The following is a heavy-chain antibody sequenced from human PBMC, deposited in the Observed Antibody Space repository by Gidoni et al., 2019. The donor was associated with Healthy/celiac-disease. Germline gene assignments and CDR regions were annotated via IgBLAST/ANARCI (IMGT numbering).Heavy chain of an antibody. J-gene: IGHJ4*02. Sequence: QVQLVESGGGVVQPGRSLRLSCAASGFTFSSSGMHWVRQAPGKGLEGVAVISYDGSNKYYADSVKGRFTISRDNSKNTLYLQMNSLRAEDTAVYYCAKGNDTAMVSTFDYWGQGTLVTVSS. CDR1: GFTFSSSG. CDR2: ISYDGSNK. CDR3: AKGNDTAMVSTFDY. D-gene: IGHD5-18*01. V-gene: IGHV3-30*18.